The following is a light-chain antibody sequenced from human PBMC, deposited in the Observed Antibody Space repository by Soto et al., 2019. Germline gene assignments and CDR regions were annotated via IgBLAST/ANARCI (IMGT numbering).Light chain of an antibody. V-gene: IGLV2-14*01. J-gene: IGLJ2*01. CDR1: SSDVGGYNS. CDR2: DVS. Sequence: QSALTQPASVSGSPGQSITISCTGTSSDVGGYNSVSWYQQHPGKAPKLMIYDVSNRPSGVSNRFSGSKSGNTASLTISGLQAEDEADDYCSSYTSSSTLEFGGGTKLTVL. CDR3: SSYTSSSTLE.